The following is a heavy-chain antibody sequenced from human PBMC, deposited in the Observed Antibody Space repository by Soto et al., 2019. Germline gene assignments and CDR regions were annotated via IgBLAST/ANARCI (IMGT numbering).Heavy chain of an antibody. CDR2: IRYDGSNI. D-gene: IGHD1-26*01. J-gene: IGHJ4*02. CDR3: ARDGVGHTTFFGYFDY. Sequence: QVQLVESGGGVVQPGRSLRLSCAASGFTFSGLGMHWVRQAPGKGLEWVAVIRYDGSNIYYADAVKCRFTISRDNSKETLYLQMNRLRADDTAVYYCARDGVGHTTFFGYFDYWGQGTLVTVSS. V-gene: IGHV3-33*01. CDR1: GFTFSGLG.